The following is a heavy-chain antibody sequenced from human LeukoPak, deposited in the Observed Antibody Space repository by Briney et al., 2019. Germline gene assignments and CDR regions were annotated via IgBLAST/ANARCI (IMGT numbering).Heavy chain of an antibody. J-gene: IGHJ4*02. CDR3: VRDAPGVVTNDY. CDR1: GFIFSTYD. Sequence: GGSLRLSCATSGFIFSTYDVNWVRQAPGKGLEWVSFITSRGDIIHYADSVKGRFTISRDNAKNSLFLQMNSLRAEDAGIYYCVRDAPGVVTNDYWGQGTLVTVSS. V-gene: IGHV3-48*03. CDR2: ITSRGDII. D-gene: IGHD3-22*01.